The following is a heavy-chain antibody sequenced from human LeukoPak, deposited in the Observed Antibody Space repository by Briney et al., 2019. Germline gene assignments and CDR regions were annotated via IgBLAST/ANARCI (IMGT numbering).Heavy chain of an antibody. J-gene: IGHJ5*02. V-gene: IGHV4-59*01. CDR3: ARVVTDYSSSSSWFDP. CDR1: GGSISSYY. D-gene: IGHD6-6*01. Sequence: SETLSLTCTVSGGSISSYYWTWIRQSPGQGLEWIGYIFYSGSTNDNPSVKSRVTVSVDTSKNQSSLKLTPLTAADTAVYYCARVVTDYSSSSSWFDPWGQGTLVTVSS. CDR2: IFYSGST.